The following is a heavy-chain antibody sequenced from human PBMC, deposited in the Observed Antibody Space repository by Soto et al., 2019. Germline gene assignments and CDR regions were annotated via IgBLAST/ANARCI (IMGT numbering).Heavy chain of an antibody. CDR3: ARDGYSSSWYVADYYYYYMDV. Sequence: ASVKVSCKASGYTFTSYDINWVRQATEQGLEWIGWMNPNSGNTGYAQKFQGRVTMTRNTSISTAYMELSSLRSEDTAVYYCARDGYSSSWYVADYYYYYMDVWGKGTTVTVSS. V-gene: IGHV1-8*01. D-gene: IGHD6-13*01. J-gene: IGHJ6*03. CDR2: MNPNSGNT. CDR1: GYTFTSYD.